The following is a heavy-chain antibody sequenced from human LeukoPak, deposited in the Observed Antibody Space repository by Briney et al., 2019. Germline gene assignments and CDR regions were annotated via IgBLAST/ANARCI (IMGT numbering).Heavy chain of an antibody. CDR1: GGSVSSTSYY. CDR3: ATLEGGNWYYFDY. V-gene: IGHV4-39*01. Sequence: SETLSLTCTVSGGSVSSTSYYWGWIRQPPGKGLEWIGSISYRGSIYYNPSLKSRVTISLDTSKNQFSVELSSVTAADTAVYYCATLEGGNWYYFDYWGQGILVTVSS. D-gene: IGHD1-1*01. CDR2: ISYRGSI. J-gene: IGHJ4*02.